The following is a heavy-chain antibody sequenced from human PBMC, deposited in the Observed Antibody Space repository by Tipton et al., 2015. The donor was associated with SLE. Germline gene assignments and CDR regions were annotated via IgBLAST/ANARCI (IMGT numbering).Heavy chain of an antibody. D-gene: IGHD2-15*01. CDR3: ARDLGSFYGMDV. J-gene: IGHJ6*02. CDR2: ISYDGSNK. Sequence: SLRLSCAASGFTFNTYAVHWVRQAPGKGLEWVAVISYDGSNKYYADSVKGRFTISRDTSKNTLYLQMNSLRAEDTAVYYCARDLGSFYGMDVWGQGP. V-gene: IGHV3-30*04. CDR1: GFTFNTYA.